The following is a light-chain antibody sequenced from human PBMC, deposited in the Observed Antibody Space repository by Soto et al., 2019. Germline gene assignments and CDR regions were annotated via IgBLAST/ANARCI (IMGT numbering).Light chain of an antibody. CDR3: QQYGTSEII. J-gene: IGKJ5*01. CDR1: QSVSSN. CDR2: GAS. Sequence: KVVTQSPATLSVSPGGRAILSCRASQSVSSNLAWYQQKPGQAPRLLIYGASTRATGIPDRYSASGSGTDFTLTISRLEPEDFAVFFCQQYGTSEIIFGQGTRLEI. V-gene: IGKV3-15*01.